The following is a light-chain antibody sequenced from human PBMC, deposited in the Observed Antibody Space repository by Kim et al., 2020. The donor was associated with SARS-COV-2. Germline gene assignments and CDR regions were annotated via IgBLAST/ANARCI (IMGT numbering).Light chain of an antibody. Sequence: DIVLTQSPDSLAVSLGERDTINCKSSQSILHSSNKMNYLAWYQQKPGQPPKLLIYWASTRESGVPDRFSGGGSGTDFTLTISSLQAEDVAVYYCQHYRGAPYTFGQGTKLEIK. V-gene: IGKV4-1*01. CDR3: QHYRGAPYT. CDR1: QSILHSSNKMNY. CDR2: WAS. J-gene: IGKJ2*01.